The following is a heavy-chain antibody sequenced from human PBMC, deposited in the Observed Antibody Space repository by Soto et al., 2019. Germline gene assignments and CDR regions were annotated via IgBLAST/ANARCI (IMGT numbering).Heavy chain of an antibody. J-gene: IGHJ5*02. V-gene: IGHV4-31*03. Sequence: QVQLQESGPGLVKPSQTLSLTCTVSGGAVSSGGYYWSWIRQHPGKGLEWIGYISHNGYSYYNPSLKSRVTISLPTSKNQSSLKLSAVTAAATAVYYCARRPQGDRGNRFDPWGQGTLVTVSS. CDR1: GGAVSSGGYY. CDR2: ISHNGYS. CDR3: ARRPQGDRGNRFDP. D-gene: IGHD3-16*01.